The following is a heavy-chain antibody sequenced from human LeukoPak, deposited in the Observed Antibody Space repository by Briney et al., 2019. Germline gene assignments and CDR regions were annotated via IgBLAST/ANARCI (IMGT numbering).Heavy chain of an antibody. CDR1: GFTFSSYW. V-gene: IGHV3-74*01. CDR2: INSDGSST. J-gene: IGHJ5*02. D-gene: IGHD6-13*01. Sequence: GSLRLSCAASGFTFSSYWMHWVRQAPGKGLVWVSRINSDGSSTSYADSVKGRFTISRDNAKNTLYLQMNSLRAEDTAVYYCARGNIAPRSPTGDWFDPWGQGTLVTVSS. CDR3: ARGNIAPRSPTGDWFDP.